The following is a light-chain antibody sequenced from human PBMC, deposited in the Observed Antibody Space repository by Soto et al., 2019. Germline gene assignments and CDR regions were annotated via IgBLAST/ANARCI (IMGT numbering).Light chain of an antibody. V-gene: IGLV2-23*01. Sequence: QSVLTQPASVSGSPGQSIAISCTGTNSDVGTYELVSWYQQHPGRAPNLMIYEGSKRPSGVSNRFSGSKSGDTASLTISGLQAEDEANYYCCSYAASSALWVFGGGTKLTVL. CDR3: CSYAASSALWV. CDR2: EGS. J-gene: IGLJ3*02. CDR1: NSDVGTYEL.